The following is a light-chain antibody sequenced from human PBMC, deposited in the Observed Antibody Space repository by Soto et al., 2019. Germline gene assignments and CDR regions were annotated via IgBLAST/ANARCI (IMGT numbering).Light chain of an antibody. CDR1: QAFAYD. CDR2: GVS. Sequence: DIQLTQSPSSLSASVGDRVTLTCRASQAFAYDLGWYRQKPGKAPERLIYGVSNVEGGLASRFSGSGSATEFTLTISSLQPEDCATYYCLQVNTYPYTFGQGTKLEIK. J-gene: IGKJ2*01. V-gene: IGKV1-17*01. CDR3: LQVNTYPYT.